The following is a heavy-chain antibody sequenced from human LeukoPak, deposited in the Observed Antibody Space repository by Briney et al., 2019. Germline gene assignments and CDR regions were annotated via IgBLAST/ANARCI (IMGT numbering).Heavy chain of an antibody. D-gene: IGHD6-6*01. J-gene: IGHJ4*02. CDR2: INHSGST. Sequence: SETLSLTCAVYGGSFSGYYWSWIRQPPGKGLEWIGEINHSGSTNYNPSLKSRVTISADTSKNRFSLKLSSVTAADTAVYYCARSYSSSSFDYWGQETLVTVSS. V-gene: IGHV4-34*01. CDR1: GGSFSGYY. CDR3: ARSYSSSSFDY.